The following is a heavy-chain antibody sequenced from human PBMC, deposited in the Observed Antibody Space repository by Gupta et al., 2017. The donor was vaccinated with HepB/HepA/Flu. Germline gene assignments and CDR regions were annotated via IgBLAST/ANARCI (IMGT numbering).Heavy chain of an antibody. J-gene: IGHJ4*02. CDR3: ASFGGSTPADVDY. D-gene: IGHD3-10*01. CDR1: GGSFSGYY. CDR2: INHSGRT. V-gene: IGHV4-34*01. Sequence: QVQLQQWGAGLLKPSETLSLTCAVYGGSFSGYYWSWIRQPPGKGLEWIGEINHSGRTNYNPALKSRVTISVDTSKNQFSLKMSSVTAADTAVYYCASFGGSTPADVDYWGQGTLVTVSS.